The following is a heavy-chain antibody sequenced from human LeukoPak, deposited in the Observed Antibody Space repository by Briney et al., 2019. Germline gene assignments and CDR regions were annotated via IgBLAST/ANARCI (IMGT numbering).Heavy chain of an antibody. Sequence: ASVKVSCKASGYTFTSYDINWVRPATGQGLERMGWMNPNSGNTGFAQKFQDRVSMTRDTSINTAYMELTSLRSGDTAVYYCARATPGGLHGYSFDYWGQGTVVTVYS. CDR3: ARATPGGLHGYSFDY. V-gene: IGHV1-8*02. D-gene: IGHD5-24*01. CDR1: GYTFTSYD. J-gene: IGHJ4*02. CDR2: MNPNSGNT.